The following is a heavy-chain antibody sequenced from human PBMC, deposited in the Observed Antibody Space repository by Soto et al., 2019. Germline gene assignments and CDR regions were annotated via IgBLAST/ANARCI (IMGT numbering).Heavy chain of an antibody. Sequence: QVQLVQSGAEVKKPGSSVKVSCKASAGTFSSYAISWVRQAPGQGLEWMGGIIRIFGTADYAQKFQGRVTITADESTSPAYMELSSLRSEDTAVYYCATPPAGYYYSGMDVWGQGTTVTVSS. CDR1: AGTFSSYA. CDR2: IIRIFGTA. J-gene: IGHJ6*02. V-gene: IGHV1-69*12. CDR3: ATPPAGYYYSGMDV.